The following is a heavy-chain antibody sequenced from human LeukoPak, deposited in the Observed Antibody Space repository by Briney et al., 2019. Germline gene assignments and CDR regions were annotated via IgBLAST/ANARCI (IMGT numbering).Heavy chain of an antibody. D-gene: IGHD3-10*01. J-gene: IGHJ4*02. CDR2: INHRGST. CDR1: GGSFSGYY. Sequence: SETLSLTCAVYGGSFSGYYWSWIRQPPGKGLEWIGEINHRGSTNYNPSLKSRVTISVDTSKNQFSLKLSSVTAADTAVYYCARERVLLWFGELPYYFDYWGQGTLVTVSS. V-gene: IGHV4-34*01. CDR3: ARERVLLWFGELPYYFDY.